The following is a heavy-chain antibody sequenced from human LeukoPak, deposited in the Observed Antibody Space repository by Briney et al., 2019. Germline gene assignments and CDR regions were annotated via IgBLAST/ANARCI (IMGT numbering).Heavy chain of an antibody. J-gene: IGHJ4*02. CDR2: ISGSGGST. D-gene: IGHD6-19*01. CDR1: GFTFSSYA. CDR3: ATGYSSGPFDY. V-gene: IGHV3-23*01. Sequence: GGSLRLSCAASGFTFSSYAMSWVRQAPGKGLEWVSDISGSGGSTYYADSVKGRFTISRDNSKNTLYLQMNSLRAEDTAVYYCATGYSSGPFDYWGQGTLVTVSS.